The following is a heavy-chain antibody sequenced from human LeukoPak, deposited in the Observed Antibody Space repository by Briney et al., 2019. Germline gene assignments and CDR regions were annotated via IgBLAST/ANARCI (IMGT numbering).Heavy chain of an antibody. V-gene: IGHV4-31*03. CDR1: GGSISSGGYY. CDR3: ARSATIISSYYYMDV. Sequence: SETLSLTCTVSGGSISSGGYYWSWIRQHPGKGLEWIGYIYYNGSTYYNPSLKSRVTISVDTSKNQFSLKLSSVTAADTAVYYCARSATIISSYYYMDVWGKGTTVTVSS. CDR2: IYYNGST. D-gene: IGHD5-12*01. J-gene: IGHJ6*03.